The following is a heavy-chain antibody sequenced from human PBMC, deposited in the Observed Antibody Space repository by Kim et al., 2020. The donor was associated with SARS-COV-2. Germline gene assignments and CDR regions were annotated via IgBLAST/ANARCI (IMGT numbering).Heavy chain of an antibody. CDR3: ARGRAGVVPSPIMGLGPHYDYYVLDV. D-gene: IGHD3-3*01. CDR2: INHSGAT. V-gene: IGHV4-34*01. J-gene: IGHJ6*02. Sequence: SETLSLTCAVYVGSFSGYHWTWIRQSPGKGLEWIGEINHSGATNYNPSLESRVALSVDTSKNQFYLKVNSVTAADTAVYFCARGRAGVVPSPIMGLGPHYDYYVLDVWGQGTTVSVSS. CDR1: VGSFSGYH.